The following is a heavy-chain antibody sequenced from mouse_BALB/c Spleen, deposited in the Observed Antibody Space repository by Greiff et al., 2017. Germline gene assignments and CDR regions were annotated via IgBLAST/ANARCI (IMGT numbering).Heavy chain of an antibody. J-gene: IGHJ4*01. D-gene: IGHD1-1*01. CDR3: ARAYGSSFYYAMDY. Sequence: EGQVVESGGGLVQPGGSLRLSCATSGFTFTDYYMSWVRQPPGKALEWLGFIRNKANGYTTEYSASVKGRFTISRDNSQSILYLQMNTLRAEDSATYYCARAYGSSFYYAMDYWGQGTSVTVSS. CDR2: IRNKANGYTT. CDR1: GFTFTDYY. V-gene: IGHV7-3*02.